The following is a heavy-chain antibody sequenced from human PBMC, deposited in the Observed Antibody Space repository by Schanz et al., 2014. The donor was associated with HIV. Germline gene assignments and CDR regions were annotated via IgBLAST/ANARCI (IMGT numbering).Heavy chain of an antibody. Sequence: QVQLVESGGGVVQPGRSLRLSCAVSGFTFSGYGMHWVRQAPGKGLEWVALISFDGATTSYVDSVKGRFTISRDNVKNTLSLQMSSLRIEDTAVYFCAKRGVAAEFDYWGQGTLVTVSS. CDR3: AKRGVAAEFDY. CDR2: ISFDGATT. D-gene: IGHD6-19*01. V-gene: IGHV3-30*19. CDR1: GFTFSGYG. J-gene: IGHJ4*02.